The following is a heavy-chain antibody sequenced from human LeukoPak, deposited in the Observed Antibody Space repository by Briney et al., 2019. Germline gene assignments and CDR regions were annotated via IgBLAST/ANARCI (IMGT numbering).Heavy chain of an antibody. CDR2: ISSSSSYM. Sequence: GGSLRLSCAASGFSFSTYSMNWVRQAPGKGLEWVSFISSSSSYMYYADSVKGRFTISRDNAKNSLYLQMNSLRAEDTSVYYCAKVVVPVYYYYGMDVWGQGTTVTVSS. J-gene: IGHJ6*02. V-gene: IGHV3-21*01. D-gene: IGHD2-2*01. CDR1: GFSFSTYS. CDR3: AKVVVPVYYYYGMDV.